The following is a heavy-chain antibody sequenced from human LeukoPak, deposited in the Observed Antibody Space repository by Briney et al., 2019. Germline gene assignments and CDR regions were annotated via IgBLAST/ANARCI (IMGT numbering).Heavy chain of an antibody. D-gene: IGHD6-6*01. CDR1: GFTVSNTY. J-gene: IGHJ4*02. V-gene: IGHV3-66*01. CDR3: ARVIAARHFDY. CDR2: IYSGGST. Sequence: GGSLRLSCAASGFTVSNTYMRWVRQAPGKGLEWVSLIYSGGSTYYADSVKGRFTISRDNSMNTMFLQTNSLRAEDTAVYYCARVIAARHFDYWGQGTLVTVSS.